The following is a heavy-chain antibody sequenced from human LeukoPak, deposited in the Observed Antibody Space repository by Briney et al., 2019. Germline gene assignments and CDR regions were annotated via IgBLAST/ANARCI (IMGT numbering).Heavy chain of an antibody. CDR2: IYYSGST. CDR3: ARNEGPPRGVGFNY. CDR1: GGSISSSSYY. V-gene: IGHV4-39*01. J-gene: IGHJ4*02. D-gene: IGHD1-26*01. Sequence: SETLSLTCTVSGGSISSSSYYWGWIRQPPGKGLEWIGSIYYSGSTYYNPSLKSRVTISVDTSKNQFSLKLSSVTAADTAVYYCARNEGPPRGVGFNYGGRGTLAPVP.